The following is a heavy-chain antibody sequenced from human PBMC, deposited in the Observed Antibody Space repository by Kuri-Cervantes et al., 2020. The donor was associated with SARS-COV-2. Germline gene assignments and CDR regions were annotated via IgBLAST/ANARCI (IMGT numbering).Heavy chain of an antibody. CDR3: ARGYCSSTSCYTDYYYGMDV. V-gene: IGHV3-30-3*01. Sequence: GESLKLSCAASGFTFSSYAMHWVRPAPGKGLEWVSVISYDCRNKYYADSVKGRFTISRDNSKNTLYLQMNSLRDEDTAAYYCARGYCSSTSCYTDYYYGMDVWGQGTTVTVSS. CDR1: GFTFSSYA. J-gene: IGHJ6*02. D-gene: IGHD2-2*02. CDR2: ISYDCRNK.